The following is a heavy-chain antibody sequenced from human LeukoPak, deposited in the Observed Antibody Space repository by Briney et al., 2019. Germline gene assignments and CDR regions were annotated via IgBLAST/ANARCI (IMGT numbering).Heavy chain of an antibody. CDR1: GGTFSSYA. D-gene: IGHD6-13*01. J-gene: IGHJ4*02. V-gene: IGHV1-69*04. Sequence: SVKVSCKASGGTFSSYAISWVRQAPGQGLEWMGRITPILGIANYAQKFQGRVTITADKSTSTAYMELSSLRSEDTAVYYCARSAAAGKIFDYWGQGTLVTVSS. CDR3: ARSAAAGKIFDY. CDR2: ITPILGIA.